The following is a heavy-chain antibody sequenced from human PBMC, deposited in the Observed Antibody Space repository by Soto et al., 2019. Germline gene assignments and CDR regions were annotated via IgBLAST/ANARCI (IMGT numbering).Heavy chain of an antibody. Sequence: PGGSLGLSCSASGFTFNSYAMHWVRQAPGKGLEYVSSISNSGGSTYYADSVNGRFTISRDNSKNTLYLQMNSLRAEDTAVYYCARERYDSRRYYFAYPGQGTFVIVSS. CDR1: GFTFNSYA. D-gene: IGHD3-22*01. V-gene: IGHV3-64*04. CDR2: ISNSGGST. J-gene: IGHJ4*02. CDR3: ARERYDSRRYYFAY.